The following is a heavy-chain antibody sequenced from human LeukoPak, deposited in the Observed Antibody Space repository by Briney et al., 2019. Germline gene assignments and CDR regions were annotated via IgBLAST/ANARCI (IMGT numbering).Heavy chain of an antibody. V-gene: IGHV5-51*01. Sequence: GESLKISCKGSGYSFTSYWIGWVRQMPGKGPEWMGIIYPGDSDTRYSPSFQGQVTISADKSISTAYLQWSSLKASDTAMYYCARLAMVRGVIIRFDPWGQGTLVTVSS. CDR3: ARLAMVRGVIIRFDP. CDR1: GYSFTSYW. D-gene: IGHD3-10*01. CDR2: IYPGDSDT. J-gene: IGHJ5*02.